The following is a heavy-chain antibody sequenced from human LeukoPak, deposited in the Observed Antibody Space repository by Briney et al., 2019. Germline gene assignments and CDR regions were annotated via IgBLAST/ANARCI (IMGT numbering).Heavy chain of an antibody. D-gene: IGHD5-24*01. V-gene: IGHV1-8*02. CDR2: MNPNSGNT. CDR3: ARDGYNSDAFDI. J-gene: IGHJ3*02. Sequence: ASVKVSCKASGGTFSSYAISWVRQAPGQGLEWMGWMNPNSGNTGYVQKFQGRVTMTRNTSISTAYMELSSLRSEDTAVYYCARDGYNSDAFDIWGQGTMVTVSS. CDR1: GGTFSSYA.